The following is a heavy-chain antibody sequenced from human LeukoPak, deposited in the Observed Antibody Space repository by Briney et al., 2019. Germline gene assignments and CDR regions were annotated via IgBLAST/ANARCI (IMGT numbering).Heavy chain of an antibody. CDR3: AREFQGYSYSPGPDSSGYL. D-gene: IGHD3-22*01. V-gene: IGHV3-48*03. Sequence: GVSLRLSCAASGFTSSSYEMNWVRQAPGKGLEWVSYISSSGSTIYYADSVKGRFTISRDNAKNSLYLQMNSLRAEDTAVYYCAREFQGYSYSPGPDSSGYLWGQGTLVTVSS. J-gene: IGHJ5*02. CDR2: ISSSGSTI. CDR1: GFTSSSYE.